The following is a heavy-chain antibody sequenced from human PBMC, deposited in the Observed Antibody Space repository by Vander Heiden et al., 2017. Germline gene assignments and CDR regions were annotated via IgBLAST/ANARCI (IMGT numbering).Heavy chain of an antibody. V-gene: IGHV4-59*01. D-gene: IGHD3-10*01. CDR2: IYYSGST. CDR1: GGSFSSYY. CDR3: ARAGGYGSGSEH. J-gene: IGHJ4*02. Sequence: QVQLQESGPGLVKPSETLSLTCTVPGGSFSSYYWSWIRQPPGKGLEWIGYIYYSGSTNYNPYLKSRVTISIDTSKNQFSLRLSSVTAADTAVYYCARAGGYGSGSEHWGQGTLVTVSS.